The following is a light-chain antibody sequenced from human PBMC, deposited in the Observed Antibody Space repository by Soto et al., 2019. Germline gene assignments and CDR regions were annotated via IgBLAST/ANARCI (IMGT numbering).Light chain of an antibody. CDR1: QSVSSF. CDR3: QQRKWT. Sequence: EIVLTQSPATLSLSPGESATLSCRASQSVSSFLAWYQQKPGQAPRLLIYDASKRATGIPARFSGSGSGTDFTLTISSLEPEDFALYYCQQRKWTFGQGTKLEIK. J-gene: IGKJ2*02. CDR2: DAS. V-gene: IGKV3-11*01.